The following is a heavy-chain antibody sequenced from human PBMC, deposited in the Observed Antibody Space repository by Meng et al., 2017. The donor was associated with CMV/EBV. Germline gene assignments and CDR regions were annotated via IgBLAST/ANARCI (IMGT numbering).Heavy chain of an antibody. D-gene: IGHD5-24*01. Sequence: VQLVHCGCEAKKSGPSVKLACTASGGTFSIYAISWVRQAPGQGLEWMGGIIPIFGTANYAQKFQGRVTITADESTSTAYMELSSLRSEDTAVYYCARMPRDGYNYIDYWGQGTLVTVSS. CDR3: ARMPRDGYNYIDY. CDR1: GGTFSIYA. V-gene: IGHV1-69*12. J-gene: IGHJ4*02. CDR2: IIPIFGTA.